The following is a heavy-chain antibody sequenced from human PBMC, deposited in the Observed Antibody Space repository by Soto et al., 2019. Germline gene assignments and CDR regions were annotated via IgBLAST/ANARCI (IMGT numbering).Heavy chain of an antibody. CDR3: VREAPCSNGVCQFDY. Sequence: PXGSLQLSCAASGFTFSPYEMSWVRQAPGKGLEWISYISSSGSTIHYADSVKGRFSISRDNAKKSLFLQMNSLRAEDTAVYYCVREAPCSNGVCQFDYWGRGTLVTVSS. CDR1: GFTFSPYE. D-gene: IGHD2-8*01. CDR2: ISSSGSTI. V-gene: IGHV3-48*03. J-gene: IGHJ4*02.